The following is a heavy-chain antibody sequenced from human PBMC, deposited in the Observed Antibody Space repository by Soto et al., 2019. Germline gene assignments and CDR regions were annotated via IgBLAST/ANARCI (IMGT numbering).Heavy chain of an antibody. CDR1: GFTFNSYA. V-gene: IGHV3-23*01. CDR3: AKDYYDSSGYYYPFDY. D-gene: IGHD3-22*01. CDR2: ISGSGGST. Sequence: GGSLKLSCAASGFTFNSYAMSWVRQAPGKGLEWVSAISGSGGSTYYADSVKGRFTISRDNSKNTLYLQMNSLRAEDTAVYYCAKDYYDSSGYYYPFDYWGQGTLVTVSS. J-gene: IGHJ4*02.